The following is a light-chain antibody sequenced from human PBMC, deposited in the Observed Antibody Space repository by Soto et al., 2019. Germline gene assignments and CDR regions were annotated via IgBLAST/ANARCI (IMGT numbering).Light chain of an antibody. Sequence: QSVLTQPPSVSGAPGQRVTISCTGSSSNIGAGYDVYWYQQLPGTAPKVLIYGNNNRPSGVPDRFSGFKSGTSASLAITGLQAEDEADYYCAAWDDSLSGWVFGGGTKLTVL. V-gene: IGLV1-40*01. CDR1: SSNIGAGYD. CDR3: AAWDDSLSGWV. J-gene: IGLJ3*02. CDR2: GNN.